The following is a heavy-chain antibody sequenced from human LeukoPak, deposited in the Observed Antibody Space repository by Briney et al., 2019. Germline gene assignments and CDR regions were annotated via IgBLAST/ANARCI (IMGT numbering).Heavy chain of an antibody. CDR3: ARDKNSNYDLDY. V-gene: IGHV3-11*06. Sequence: GGFLRLSCAASGFIFSDYYMSWIRQAPGKGLEWVSYISVTGSYTYYADSVKGRFTISRDNARNSLFLLMSSLRVEDTAVYCCARDKNSNYDLDYWGQGTLVTVSS. CDR2: ISVTGSYT. J-gene: IGHJ4*02. CDR1: GFIFSDYY. D-gene: IGHD4-11*01.